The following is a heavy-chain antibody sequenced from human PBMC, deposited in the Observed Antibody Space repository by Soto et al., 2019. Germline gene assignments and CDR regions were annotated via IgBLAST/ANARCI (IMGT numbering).Heavy chain of an antibody. CDR2: SYSGGST. V-gene: IGHV3-53*01. CDR1: GFTVSSNY. CDR3: ARARDGYNFLYEPT. D-gene: IGHD5-12*01. Sequence: GGSLRLSCVASGFTVSSNYMSWVRQAPGKGLEWVSVSYSGGSTDYADSVRGRFTISRDNSKNTLYLQMNSLRAEDTAVYYCARARDGYNFLYEPTWGQGNLVTVSS. J-gene: IGHJ4*02.